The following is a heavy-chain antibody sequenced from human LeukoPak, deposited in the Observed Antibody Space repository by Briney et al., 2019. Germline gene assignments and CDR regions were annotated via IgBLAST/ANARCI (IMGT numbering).Heavy chain of an antibody. CDR1: GFTFDDYA. D-gene: IGHD3-10*01. CDR2: ISWNSGSI. V-gene: IGHV3-9*01. CDR3: AASSSFSYYRDY. Sequence: GRSLRLSCAASGFTFDDYAMHWVRQAPGKGLEWVSGISWNSGSIGYADSVKGRFTISRDNAKNSLYLQMNSLRAEDTALYYCAASSSFSYYRDYWGQGTLVTVSS. J-gene: IGHJ4*02.